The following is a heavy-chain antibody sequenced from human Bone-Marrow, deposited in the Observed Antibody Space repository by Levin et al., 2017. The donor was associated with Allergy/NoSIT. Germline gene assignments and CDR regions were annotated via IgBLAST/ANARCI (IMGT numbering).Heavy chain of an antibody. CDR1: GYMFTKYW. CDR3: AKSIYRGYENDAFDV. Sequence: GESLKISCKTSGYMFTKYWIAWVRQMPGKGLEWMGTIYPDDSDTIYRSTFEGLVDLSVDKSTNTAYLQWTSLRMSDSGMYFCAKSIYRGYENDAFDVWGQGTMVTVSS. CDR2: IYPDDSDT. J-gene: IGHJ3*01. D-gene: IGHD5-12*01. V-gene: IGHV5-51*01.